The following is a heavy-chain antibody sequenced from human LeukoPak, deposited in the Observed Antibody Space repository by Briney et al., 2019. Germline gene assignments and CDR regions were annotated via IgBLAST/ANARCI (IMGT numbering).Heavy chain of an antibody. CDR2: IYTSGST. D-gene: IGHD2-2*01. J-gene: IGHJ4*02. CDR1: GGSISSGSYY. Sequence: PSETLSLTCTVSGGSISSGSYYWSWIRQPAGKGLEWIGRIYTSGSTNYNPSLKSRVTISVDTSKNQFSLKLSSVTAADTAVYYCTRDWYCSSTSCTDYWGQGTLVTVSS. V-gene: IGHV4-61*02. CDR3: TRDWYCSSTSCTDY.